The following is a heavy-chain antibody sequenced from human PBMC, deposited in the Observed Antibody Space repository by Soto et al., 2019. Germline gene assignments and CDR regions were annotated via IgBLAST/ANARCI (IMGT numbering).Heavy chain of an antibody. CDR2: ISYSGTT. CDR3: ARGRGYSYGLDP. V-gene: IGHV4-30-4*01. Sequence: QVQLQESGPGLVKPSQTLSLTCTVSGDSISSNNNYWSWIRQPPGEGLEWIGFISYSGTTSYSPSLKSRIARSLATSKNQFSRSLSSVTAADTAVYYCARGRGYSYGLDPWGQGTLVTVSS. D-gene: IGHD5-18*01. CDR1: GDSISSNNNY. J-gene: IGHJ5*02.